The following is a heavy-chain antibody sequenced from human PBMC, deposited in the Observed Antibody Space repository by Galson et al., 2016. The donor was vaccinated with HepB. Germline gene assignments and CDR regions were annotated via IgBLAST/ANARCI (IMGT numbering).Heavy chain of an antibody. J-gene: IGHJ5*02. CDR3: AKDLGVGIWFSPYDR. Sequence: SLRLSCAASGFTFRNYPMSWVRQAPGKGLEWASVISGNGDSTYYTDSVKGRFTISRDNSKNTLYLQVDSLGADDTAVYYCAKDLGVGIWFSPYDRWGQGTLVTVSS. CDR1: GFTFRNYP. V-gene: IGHV3-23*01. D-gene: IGHD3-10*01. CDR2: ISGNGDST.